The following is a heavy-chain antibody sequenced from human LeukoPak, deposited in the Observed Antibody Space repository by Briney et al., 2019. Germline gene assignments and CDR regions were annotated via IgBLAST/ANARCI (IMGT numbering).Heavy chain of an antibody. D-gene: IGHD2-15*01. CDR1: GFTVSSNY. V-gene: IGHV3-66*01. CDR3: ARDRFCTGGSCYGWLDY. J-gene: IGHJ4*02. Sequence: GGSLRLSCAVSGFTVSSNYMTWVRQAPGKGLEWVSVIYSDSYYADSVKGRFTIPRDNSKNTVYLQKNSLRTEDTAVYYCARDRFCTGGSCYGWLDYWGQGTVVTVPS. CDR2: IYSDS.